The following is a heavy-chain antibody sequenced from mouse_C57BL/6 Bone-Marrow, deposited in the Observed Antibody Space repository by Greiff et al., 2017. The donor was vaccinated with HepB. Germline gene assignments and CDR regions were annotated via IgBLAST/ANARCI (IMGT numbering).Heavy chain of an antibody. CDR1: GFSFTDYY. CDR2: IRNKDTGYTT. V-gene: IGHV7-3*01. CDR3: ARSNNDPPLCAY. Sequence: EVMLVESGGGLVQPGGSLSLSCAASGFSFTDYYMSWVRQPPGKALEWLGFIRNKDTGYTTEYSASVKGRFTISRDNSNSILYLHMNALRDEDSATYYCARSNNDPPLCAYWGQETLVTVSA. J-gene: IGHJ3*01.